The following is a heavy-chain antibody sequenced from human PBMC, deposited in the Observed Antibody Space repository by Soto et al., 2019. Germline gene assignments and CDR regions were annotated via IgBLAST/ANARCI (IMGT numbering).Heavy chain of an antibody. CDR3: ASGGSYFDF. J-gene: IGHJ4*02. CDR2: ISAYNGNT. Sequence: ASVKVSCKASGYTFTNYGISWVRQAPGQGLEWMGWISAYNGNTNYAQKLQGRVTMTTETSTNTAYMELRSLRSEDTAVYYCASGGSYFDFWGKGTLVTVSS. V-gene: IGHV1-18*01. CDR1: GYTFTNYG. D-gene: IGHD3-16*01.